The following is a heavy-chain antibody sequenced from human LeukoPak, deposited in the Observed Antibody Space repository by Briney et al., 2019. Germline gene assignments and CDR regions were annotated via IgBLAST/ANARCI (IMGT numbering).Heavy chain of an antibody. Sequence: LGESLKISCKGSGYRINAYWIAWVRQMPGKVLEWMGIIYPDDSDTRYSPSFQCQVTISADKSVRTAYLQWSSLKASDTAMYYCARPNITSYYDSRGYDAFDVWGQGTMVTVSS. CDR2: IYPDDSDT. CDR3: ARPNITSYYDSRGYDAFDV. J-gene: IGHJ3*01. CDR1: GYRINAYW. V-gene: IGHV5-51*01. D-gene: IGHD3-22*01.